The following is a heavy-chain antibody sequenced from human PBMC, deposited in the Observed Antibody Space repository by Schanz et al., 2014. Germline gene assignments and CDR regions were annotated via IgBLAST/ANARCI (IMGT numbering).Heavy chain of an antibody. CDR2: ISASGINT. J-gene: IGHJ4*02. CDR3: AKRSYSDSGRLDF. Sequence: EVELVESGGDLAQPGGSLRLSCAASGFTFTNYAMAWVRQAPGKGLEWVSAISASGINTFYADSVQGRFTISRDNSKSTLGLQMNSLRAEDTALYYCAKRSYSDSGRLDFWGQGTLVTVSS. V-gene: IGHV3-23*04. CDR1: GFTFTNYA. D-gene: IGHD3-10*01.